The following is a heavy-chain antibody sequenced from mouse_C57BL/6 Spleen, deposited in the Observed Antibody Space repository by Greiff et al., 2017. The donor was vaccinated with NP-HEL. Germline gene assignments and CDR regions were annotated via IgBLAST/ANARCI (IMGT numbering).Heavy chain of an antibody. CDR1: GYTFTDYY. V-gene: IGHV1-76*01. D-gene: IGHD2-3*01. CDR2: IYPGSGNT. Sequence: QVQLQQSGAELVRPGASVKLSCKASGYTFTDYYINWVKQRPGQGLEWIARIYPGSGNTYYNEKFKGKATLTAEKSSSTAYMQLSSLTSEDSAVYFCARYGYYAHWYFDVWGTGTTVTVSS. CDR3: ARYGYYAHWYFDV. J-gene: IGHJ1*03.